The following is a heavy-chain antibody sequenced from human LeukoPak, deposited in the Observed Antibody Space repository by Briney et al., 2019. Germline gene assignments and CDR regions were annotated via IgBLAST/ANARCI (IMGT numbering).Heavy chain of an antibody. J-gene: IGHJ4*02. CDR3: VRGASHLAY. CDR1: GFTFQYFD. CDR2: ISRSGAYA. V-gene: IGHV3-23*01. Sequence: GGCLRLSCAASGFTFQYFDMSWVRQAPGKGLEWVSSISRSGAYAHYADSVKGRFTISRDNSNSTLFLQMNSLRGDDTAVYYCVRGASHLAYWGQGTLVTASS. D-gene: IGHD4/OR15-4a*01.